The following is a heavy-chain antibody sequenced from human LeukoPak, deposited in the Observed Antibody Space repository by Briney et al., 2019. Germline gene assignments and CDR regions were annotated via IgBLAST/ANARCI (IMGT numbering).Heavy chain of an antibody. V-gene: IGHV1-8*01. D-gene: IGHD6-19*01. J-gene: IGHJ6*03. CDR1: GYTFTSYD. Sequence: APVKVSCKASGYTFTSYDINWVRQATGQGLEWMGWMNPNSGNTGYAQKFQGRVTMTRNTSISTAYMELSSLRSEDTAVYYCARSGWSPDYYYYYMDVWGKGTTVTVSS. CDR2: MNPNSGNT. CDR3: ARSGWSPDYYYYYMDV.